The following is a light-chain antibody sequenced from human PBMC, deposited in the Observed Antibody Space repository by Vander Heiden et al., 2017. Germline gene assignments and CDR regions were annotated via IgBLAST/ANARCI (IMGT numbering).Light chain of an antibody. CDR2: SAS. CDR3: QQGYSIPFT. J-gene: IGKJ3*01. V-gene: IGKV1-39*01. CDR1: QSIDNF. Sequence: IQMTQPPSSLSASVGDTVTITCRASQSIDNFLNWYQHQPGKAPTLLISSASNLHGGVPSRFSGSGSGTDFTLTIASLQPEDFATYSCQQGYSIPFTFGHGTKVDAK.